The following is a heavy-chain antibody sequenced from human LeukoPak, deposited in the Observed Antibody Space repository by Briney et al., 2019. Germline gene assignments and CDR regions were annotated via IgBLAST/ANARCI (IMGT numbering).Heavy chain of an antibody. CDR1: GGSISSYY. V-gene: IGHV4-59*01. J-gene: IGHJ4*02. Sequence: SETLSLTCTVSGGSISSYYWSWIRQPPGKGLEWIGYIYYSGSTNYNPSLKSRVTISVDTSKNQFSLKLSSVTAADTAVYYCARVGSSGWKTIDYLGQGTLVTVSS. CDR2: IYYSGST. D-gene: IGHD6-19*01. CDR3: ARVGSSGWKTIDY.